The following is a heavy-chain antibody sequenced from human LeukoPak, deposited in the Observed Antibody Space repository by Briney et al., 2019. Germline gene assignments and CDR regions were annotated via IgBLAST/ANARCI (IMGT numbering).Heavy chain of an antibody. CDR2: IIPILGIA. D-gene: IGHD2-2*01. CDR1: GGTFSSYA. Sequence: SVKVSCKASGGTFSSYAISWGRQAPGQGLEWMGRIIPILGIANYAQKFQGRVTITADKSTSTAYMELSSLRSEDTAVYYCARDLKRVPAAEDYGMDVWGQGTTVTVSS. V-gene: IGHV1-69*04. J-gene: IGHJ6*02. CDR3: ARDLKRVPAAEDYGMDV.